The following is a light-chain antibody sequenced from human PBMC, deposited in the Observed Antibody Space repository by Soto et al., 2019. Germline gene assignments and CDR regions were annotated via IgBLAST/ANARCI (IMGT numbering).Light chain of an antibody. Sequence: QSVLAQPPSVSGAPGQEVTISCTGSSSNIGAGYDLHWYQQLPGTAPKLLLYGNNNRPSGVPDRFSGSKSGTSASLAITGLQAEDEADYYCQSYDSSLSAYVFGTGTKLTVL. CDR1: SSNIGAGYD. J-gene: IGLJ1*01. V-gene: IGLV1-40*01. CDR2: GNN. CDR3: QSYDSSLSAYV.